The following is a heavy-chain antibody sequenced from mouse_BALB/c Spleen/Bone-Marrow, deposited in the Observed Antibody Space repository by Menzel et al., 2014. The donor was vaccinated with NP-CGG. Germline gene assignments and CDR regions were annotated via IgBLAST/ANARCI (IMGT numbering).Heavy chain of an antibody. CDR2: IRNKANGYTT. CDR1: GFTFTDYY. V-gene: IGHV7-3*02. Sequence: EVNVVESGGGLVQPGGSLRLSCATSGFTFTDYYMNWVRQPPGKALEWLGFIRNKANGYTTEYSASVKGRFTISRDNSQSILYPQMNTLRAEDSATYYCARDIGRLLFDFWGQGTTLTVSS. J-gene: IGHJ2*01. CDR3: ARDIGRLLFDF. D-gene: IGHD1-2*01.